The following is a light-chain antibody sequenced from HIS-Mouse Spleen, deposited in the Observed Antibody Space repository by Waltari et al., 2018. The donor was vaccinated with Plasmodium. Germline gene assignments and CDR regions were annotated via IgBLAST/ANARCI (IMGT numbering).Light chain of an antibody. CDR3: QQYNNWSFT. V-gene: IGKV3-15*01. CDR2: GAS. J-gene: IGKJ3*01. Sequence: EIVMTQSPATLSVSPGERATLSCRASQSVSSNLAWYQQKPGQAPRLPSYGASTRAAGIPARFSGSGSGTEFTLTISSLQSEDFAVYYCQQYNNWSFTFGPGTKVDIK. CDR1: QSVSSN.